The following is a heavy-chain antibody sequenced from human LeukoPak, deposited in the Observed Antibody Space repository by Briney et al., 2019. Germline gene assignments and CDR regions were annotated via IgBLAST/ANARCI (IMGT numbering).Heavy chain of an antibody. CDR2: IGTSSNNI. CDR3: ASGTVGNYALDY. D-gene: IGHD1-7*01. CDR1: GLTFSRYN. Sequence: GGSLTLSCAASGLTFSRYNMNWVRQAAGKGLEWVSSIGTSSNNIYYTDSVKGRFTISRENAKNSLYLQVDSLRVEDTAVYFCASGTVGNYALDYWGEGTLVTVSS. J-gene: IGHJ4*02. V-gene: IGHV3-21*01.